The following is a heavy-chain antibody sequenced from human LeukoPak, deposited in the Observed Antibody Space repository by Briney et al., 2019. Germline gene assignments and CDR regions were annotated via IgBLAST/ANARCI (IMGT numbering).Heavy chain of an antibody. J-gene: IGHJ4*02. Sequence: GGSLRLSCAASGFSFSTYTMNWARQAPGKGLEWVSSISGSGSYIYYADSVKGRFTISRDNAKNSLYLQMTSLRAEDTAIYYCASHFWNYYRIDYWGQGIQVTVSS. D-gene: IGHD3-3*02. V-gene: IGHV3-21*01. CDR3: ASHFWNYYRIDY. CDR2: ISGSGSYI. CDR1: GFSFSTYT.